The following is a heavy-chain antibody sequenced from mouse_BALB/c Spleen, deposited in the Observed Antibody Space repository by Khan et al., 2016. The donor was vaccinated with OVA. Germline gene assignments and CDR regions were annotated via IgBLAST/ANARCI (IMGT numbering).Heavy chain of an antibody. J-gene: IGHJ3*01. CDR2: IWSGGST. V-gene: IGHV2-2*02. CDR1: GFSLNHYG. D-gene: IGHD2-4*01. CDR3: ARNDDYDEGLAY. Sequence: QMQLEESGPGLVQPSQSLSITCTVSGFSLNHYGVHWVRQSPGKGLEWLGVIWSGGSTDYNAAFISRLSISKDNSKSQVFFKMNSLQPNDTAIYYCARNDDYDEGLAYWGQGTLVTVSA.